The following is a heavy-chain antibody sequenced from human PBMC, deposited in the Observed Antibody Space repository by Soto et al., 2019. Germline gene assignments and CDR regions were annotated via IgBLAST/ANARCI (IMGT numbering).Heavy chain of an antibody. CDR3: ERNSMMDV. V-gene: IGHV3-53*02. CDR2: IRTTGST. Sequence: EVQLVETGGALIQPGGSLRLSCAASGFAVSNHYMNWVRQAPGKGLEWVSIIRTTGSTYYADSVKGRFTISRDNSKNTVSLEMNSLRVEDTAVYYCERNSMMDVWGQGTTVIVSS. CDR1: GFAVSNHY. J-gene: IGHJ6*02.